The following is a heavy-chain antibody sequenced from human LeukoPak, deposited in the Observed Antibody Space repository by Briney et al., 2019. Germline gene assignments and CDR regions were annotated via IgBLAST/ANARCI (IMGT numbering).Heavy chain of an antibody. D-gene: IGHD6-13*01. V-gene: IGHV4-39*07. CDR3: ARKGGGQLVNTRRWFDP. CDR2: INHSGLT. J-gene: IGHJ5*02. CDR1: GGSISSSSYY. Sequence: SETLSLTCTVSGGSISSSSYYWGWIRRPPGKGLEWIGEINHSGLTNYNPSLKSRVTISLDTSKNQFSLKLSSVTAADTAVYYCARKGGGQLVNTRRWFDPWGQGTLVTVSS.